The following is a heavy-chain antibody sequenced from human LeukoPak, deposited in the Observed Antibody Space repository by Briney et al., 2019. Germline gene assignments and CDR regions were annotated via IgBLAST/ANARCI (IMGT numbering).Heavy chain of an antibody. CDR3: ARVKAAAGTGSFRTEYYFDY. Sequence: PGGSLRLSCVASGFTFSSYWMHWVRQDPRKGLVWVSRINGDGRNINYADSVKGRFTISRDNAKNSLYLQMNSLRAEDTAVYYCARVKAAAGTGSFRTEYYFDYWGQGTLVTVSS. J-gene: IGHJ4*02. V-gene: IGHV3-74*01. CDR2: INGDGRNI. CDR1: GFTFSSYW. D-gene: IGHD6-13*01.